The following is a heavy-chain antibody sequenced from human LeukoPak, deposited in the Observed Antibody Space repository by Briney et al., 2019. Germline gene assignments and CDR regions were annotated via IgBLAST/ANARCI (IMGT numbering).Heavy chain of an antibody. Sequence: RPSETLSLTCTVSGGSISSSTYYWGWIRQLPGKGLEWIGSIYYSGYTYHNPSLESRVTISVDTSMNQLSLKLSFVTTADTAVYYCARALGYCSGGSCTRGYNWFDPWGQGTLVTVSS. J-gene: IGHJ5*02. D-gene: IGHD2-15*01. CDR3: ARALGYCSGGSCTRGYNWFDP. CDR2: IYYSGYT. CDR1: GGSISSSTYY. V-gene: IGHV4-39*01.